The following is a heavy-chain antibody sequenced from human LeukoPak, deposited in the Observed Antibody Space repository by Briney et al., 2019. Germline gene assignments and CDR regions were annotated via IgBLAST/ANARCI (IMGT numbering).Heavy chain of an antibody. Sequence: PGGSLRLSCAASGFTFSSYGMHWVRQAPGKGLEWVAFIRYDGSNKYYADSVKGRLTISRDNSKNTLYLQMNSLRAEDTAVYYCAKGGAMSDAFDIWGQGTMVTVSS. J-gene: IGHJ3*02. CDR3: AKGGAMSDAFDI. D-gene: IGHD2-2*01. V-gene: IGHV3-30*02. CDR2: IRYDGSNK. CDR1: GFTFSSYG.